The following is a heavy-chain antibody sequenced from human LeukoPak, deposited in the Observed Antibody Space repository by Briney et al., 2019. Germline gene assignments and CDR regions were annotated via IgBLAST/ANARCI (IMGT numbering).Heavy chain of an antibody. D-gene: IGHD3-10*01. CDR1: GGTFSSNT. CDR3: AVWFGESLTSSHLDY. J-gene: IGHJ4*02. Sequence: GASVKVSCKASGGTFSSNTISRVRQAPGQGLEWMGGIIPIFGTANYAQKFQGRVTITADKSTSTAYMELSSLRSEDTAVYYCAVWFGESLTSSHLDYWGQGTLVTVSS. CDR2: IIPIFGTA. V-gene: IGHV1-69*06.